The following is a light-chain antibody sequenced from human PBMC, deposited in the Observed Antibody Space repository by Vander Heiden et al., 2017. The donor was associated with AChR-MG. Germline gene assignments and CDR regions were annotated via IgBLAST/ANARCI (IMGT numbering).Light chain of an antibody. CDR2: GSS. CDR3: QQYSSPWT. J-gene: IGKJ1*01. Sequence: EVVLTPSPATLSLSAGERATLSCRASQSVSSSYVSWYQQKPDQAPRLLIYGSSSRATGIPDRFSGSGSVTYFTLTISRLEPEDVAVYYWQQYSSPWTFGRGTKVEIK. V-gene: IGKV3-20*01. CDR1: QSVSSSY.